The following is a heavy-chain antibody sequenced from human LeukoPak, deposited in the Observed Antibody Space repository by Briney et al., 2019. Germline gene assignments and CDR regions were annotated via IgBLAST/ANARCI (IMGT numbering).Heavy chain of an antibody. CDR2: ISSNGDNT. J-gene: IGHJ4*02. CDR1: GFTFSTYV. Sequence: GGSLRLSCSVSGFTFSTYVMHWVRQAPGKGLEYVSAISSNGDNTYYADSVKGRFTISRDNSKNSLYLQMSSLRADDTAVYYCVRGTGYWGQGTLVTVSS. CDR3: VRGTGY. V-gene: IGHV3-64D*06.